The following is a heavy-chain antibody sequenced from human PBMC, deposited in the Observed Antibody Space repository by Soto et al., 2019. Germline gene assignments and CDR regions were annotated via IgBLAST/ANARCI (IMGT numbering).Heavy chain of an antibody. J-gene: IGHJ4*02. CDR1: GFTFSDYY. D-gene: IGHD1-7*01. V-gene: IGHV3-11*06. Sequence: ESGGGLVTPGGSLRLSCAASGFTFSDYYMSWIRQAPGKGLEWVSFISSSGDSTKYADSVKGRFTISRDNAKNSLYLQLNSLRAEDTAVYYCARGGVKGTTSRGQVYNWGQGTLVTVSS. CDR3: ARGGVKGTTSRGQVYN. CDR2: ISSSGDST.